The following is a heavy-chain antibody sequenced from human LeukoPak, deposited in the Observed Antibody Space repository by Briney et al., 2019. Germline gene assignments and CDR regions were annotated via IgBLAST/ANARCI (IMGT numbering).Heavy chain of an antibody. D-gene: IGHD3-9*01. Sequence: WASVKVSCKASGGTFSSYAISWVRQAPGQGLGWMGRLIPILGIANYAQKFQGRVTITADKSTSTAYMELSSLRSEDTAVYYCARESQVDILTGYCLGYFDYWGQGTRVTVSS. V-gene: IGHV1-69*04. CDR1: GGTFSSYA. CDR3: ARESQVDILTGYCLGYFDY. CDR2: LIPILGIA. J-gene: IGHJ4*02.